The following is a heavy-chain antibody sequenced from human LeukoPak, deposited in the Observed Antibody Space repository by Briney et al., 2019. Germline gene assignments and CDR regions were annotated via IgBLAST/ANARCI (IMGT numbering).Heavy chain of an antibody. CDR2: IIPIFGTA. J-gene: IGHJ4*02. CDR3: ARDHGYCSGGSCYPRFDY. V-gene: IGHV1-69*13. Sequence: SVKVSCKASGYTFSSYAISWVRQAPGQGLEWMGGIIPIFGTANYAQKFQGRVTITADESTSTAYMELSSLRSEDTAVYYCARDHGYCSGGSCYPRFDYWGQGTLVTVSS. D-gene: IGHD2-15*01. CDR1: GYTFSSYA.